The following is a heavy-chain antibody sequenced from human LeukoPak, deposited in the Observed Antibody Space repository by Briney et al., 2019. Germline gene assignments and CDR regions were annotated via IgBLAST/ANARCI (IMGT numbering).Heavy chain of an antibody. Sequence: ASVKVSCKASGYTFSSYGISWVRQAPGQGLEWMGWISAYNGNTNYVQKLQGRVTMTRDTSTSTVYMELSGLRSEDTAVYYCARGGYYDSSGYLDYWGQGTLVTVSS. CDR2: ISAYNGNT. CDR3: ARGGYYDSSGYLDY. D-gene: IGHD3-22*01. V-gene: IGHV1-18*04. J-gene: IGHJ4*02. CDR1: GYTFSSYG.